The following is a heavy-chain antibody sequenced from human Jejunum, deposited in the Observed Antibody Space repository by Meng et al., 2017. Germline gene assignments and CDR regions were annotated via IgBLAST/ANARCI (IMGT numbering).Heavy chain of an antibody. CDR2: INPKTGVI. CDR3: ARECDGASCYPSDTDAGPRLFSYGMDV. Sequence: ASVKVSCKASGYTFTAYFIHWVRLVPGQGLEWMGRINPKTGVIFHAQKFPGRVTLTRDTSVSTAFMELTGLTSDDTAVYYCARECDGASCYPSDTDAGPRLFSYGMDVWGQGTTVAFSS. CDR1: GYTFTAYF. D-gene: IGHD2-15*01. V-gene: IGHV1-2*06. J-gene: IGHJ6*02.